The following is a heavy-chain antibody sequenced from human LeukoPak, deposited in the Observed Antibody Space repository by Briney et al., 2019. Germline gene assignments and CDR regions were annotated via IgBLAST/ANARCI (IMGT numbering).Heavy chain of an antibody. CDR3: ARVNSIGHYYDSSGYSVDY. CDR2: IYYSGST. V-gene: IGHV4-31*03. D-gene: IGHD3-22*01. Sequence: SETLSLTCTVSGGSISSGGYYWSWIRQHPGKGLEWIGYIYYSGSTYYNPSLKSRVTISVDTSKNQFSLKLSSVTAADTAVYYRARVNSIGHYYDSSGYSVDYWGQGTLVTVSS. J-gene: IGHJ4*02. CDR1: GGSISSGGYY.